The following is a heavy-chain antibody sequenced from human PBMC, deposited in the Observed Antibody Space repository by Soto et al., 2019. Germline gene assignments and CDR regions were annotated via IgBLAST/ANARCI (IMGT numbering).Heavy chain of an antibody. Sequence: GGSLRLSCAASGFTFSSYSMNWVRQAPGKGLEWVSSISSSSYIYYADSVKGRFTISRDNAKNSLYLQMNSLRGEDTAVYYCARDRIVATTHFDYWGQGTLVTVSS. D-gene: IGHD5-12*01. V-gene: IGHV3-21*01. CDR3: ARDRIVATTHFDY. CDR2: ISSSSYI. CDR1: GFTFSSYS. J-gene: IGHJ4*02.